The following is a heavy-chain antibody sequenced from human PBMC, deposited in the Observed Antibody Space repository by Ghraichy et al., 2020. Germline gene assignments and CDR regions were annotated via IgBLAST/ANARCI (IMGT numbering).Heavy chain of an antibody. J-gene: IGHJ4*02. D-gene: IGHD3-10*01. CDR3: APGSGGQDPFDY. CDR2: ISYDGSNK. V-gene: IGHV3-30*03. CDR1: GFTFSSYG. Sequence: GGSLRLSCAASGFTFSSYGMHWVRQAPGKGLEWVAVISYDGSNKYYADSVKGRFTISRDNSKNTLYLQMNSLRAEDTAVYYCAPGSGGQDPFDYWGQGTLVTVSS.